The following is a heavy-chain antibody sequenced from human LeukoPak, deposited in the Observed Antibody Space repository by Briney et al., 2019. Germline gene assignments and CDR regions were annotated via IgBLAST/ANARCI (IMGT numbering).Heavy chain of an antibody. CDR3: AILGLYDLGSFDI. J-gene: IGHJ3*02. CDR2: IIPIFGTA. Sequence: SVKVSCKASGDTFSSYAISWVRQAPGQGLEWMGRIIPIFGTANYAQKFQGRVTITTDESTSTAYMELSSLRSEDTAVYYCAILGLYDLGSFDIWGQGTMVTVSS. CDR1: GDTFSSYA. D-gene: IGHD3-16*01. V-gene: IGHV1-69*05.